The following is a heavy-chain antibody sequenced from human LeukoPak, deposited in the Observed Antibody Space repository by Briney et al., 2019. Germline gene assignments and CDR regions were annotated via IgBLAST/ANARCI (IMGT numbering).Heavy chain of an antibody. J-gene: IGHJ5*02. CDR3: ARDRRGTNVDTAMVTFNNWFDP. V-gene: IGHV4-59*01. CDR1: GGSISSYY. Sequence: PSETLSLTCTVSGGSISSYYWSWIRQPPGKGLEWIGYIYYSGSTNYNPSLKSRVTISVDTSKNQCSLKLSSVTAADTAVYYCARDRRGTNVDTAMVTFNNWFDPWGQGTLVTVSS. CDR2: IYYSGST. D-gene: IGHD5-18*01.